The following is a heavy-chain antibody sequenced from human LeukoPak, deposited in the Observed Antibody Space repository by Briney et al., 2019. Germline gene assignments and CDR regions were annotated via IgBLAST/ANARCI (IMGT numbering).Heavy chain of an antibody. CDR1: GFTFGIYA. Sequence: GGSLRLSCAASGFTFGIYAMSWVRQAPGKGLEWVSGISGSASTYYADSVKGRFTISRDNSKNTLYLQMSSLRAEDTAVYYCAISGGYWAWAHWGQGTLVTVSS. D-gene: IGHD1-26*01. CDR3: AISGGYWAWAH. CDR2: ISGSAST. V-gene: IGHV3-23*01. J-gene: IGHJ4*02.